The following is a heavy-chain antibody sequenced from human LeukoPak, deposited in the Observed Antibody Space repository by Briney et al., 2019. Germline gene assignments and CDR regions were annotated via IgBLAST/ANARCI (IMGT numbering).Heavy chain of an antibody. CDR1: GGSISSYY. CDR2: IYYSGST. V-gene: IGHV4-59*08. Sequence: SETLSLTCTVSGGSISSYYWSWIRQPPGKGLEWIGYIYYSGSTNYNPSLKSRVTISVDTSKNQFSLKLSSVTAADTAVYYCARADYYDSSGLDYWGQGTLVTVSS. J-gene: IGHJ4*02. D-gene: IGHD3-22*01. CDR3: ARADYYDSSGLDY.